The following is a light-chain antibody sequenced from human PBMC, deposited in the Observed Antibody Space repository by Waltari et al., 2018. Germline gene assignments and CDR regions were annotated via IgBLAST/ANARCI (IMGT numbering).Light chain of an antibody. Sequence: QLVVTQSPSASASLGASVKLTCTLSSGHSSNILAWLQQQPEKGPRYLMKVNSDGSHSRGDEIPDRFSGSSSGAERYLTISSLQAEDEADYYCQTGGHGTWVFGGGTKLTVL. CDR1: SGHSSNI. V-gene: IGLV4-69*01. CDR3: QTGGHGTWV. CDR2: VNSDGSH. J-gene: IGLJ3*02.